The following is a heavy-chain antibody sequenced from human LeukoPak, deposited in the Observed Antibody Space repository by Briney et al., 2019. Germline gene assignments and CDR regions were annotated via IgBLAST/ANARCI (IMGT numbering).Heavy chain of an antibody. D-gene: IGHD5-12*01. V-gene: IGHV3-30*18. CDR2: ISYDGSNK. CDR1: GFTFSSYG. J-gene: IGHJ4*02. CDR3: AKFSRGRGYDYAVNQGRYFDY. Sequence: GGSLRLSCAASGFTFSSYGMHWVRQAPGKGLEWVAVISYDGSNKYYADSVKGRFTISRDNSKNTLYLQMNSLRAEDTAVYYCAKFSRGRGYDYAVNQGRYFDYWGQGTLVTVSS.